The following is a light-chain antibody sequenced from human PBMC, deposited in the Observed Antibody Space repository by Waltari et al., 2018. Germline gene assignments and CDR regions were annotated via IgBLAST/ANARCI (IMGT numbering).Light chain of an antibody. Sequence: EVLMTQSPATLSVSPGERVTLSFRASQKIHDNLAWYQQKPGQAPRLPIYGASTRATDIPARFRGSGSGTEFTLTINSLQSEDLGIYYCQQYNKWPPLTFGGGTKVEIK. CDR2: GAS. J-gene: IGKJ4*01. CDR1: QKIHDN. V-gene: IGKV3-15*01. CDR3: QQYNKWPPLT.